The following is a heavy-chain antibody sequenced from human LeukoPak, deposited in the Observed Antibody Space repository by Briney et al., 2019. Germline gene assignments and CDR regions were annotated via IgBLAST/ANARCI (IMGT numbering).Heavy chain of an antibody. Sequence: SVKVSCKASVGTFSSYAISWVRQAPGQGLEWRGGIIPIFDYGNYAQKYQGRVTLTTDESTSPAYLELTILRSEDTAVHDCECDYDSDSSGRRGYFDYWGQGTLVTVSS. CDR3: ECDYDSDSSGRRGYFDY. D-gene: IGHD3-22*01. J-gene: IGHJ4*02. CDR2: IIPIFDYG. CDR1: VGTFSSYA. V-gene: IGHV1-69*05.